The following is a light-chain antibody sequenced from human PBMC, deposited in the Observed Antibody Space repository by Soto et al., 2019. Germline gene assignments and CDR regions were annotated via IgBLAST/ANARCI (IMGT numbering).Light chain of an antibody. Sequence: EVVMRQSPATLSVSPGEVATLSFSASQGIGDTLAWYQHKPGQTPRLLIYDTSTRATGVPTRFSGSRSGAEFTLTINSLQSEDFATYYCQQYYSYPITFGQGTRLEIK. CDR1: QGIGDT. CDR3: QQYYSYPIT. V-gene: IGKV3-15*01. J-gene: IGKJ5*01. CDR2: DTS.